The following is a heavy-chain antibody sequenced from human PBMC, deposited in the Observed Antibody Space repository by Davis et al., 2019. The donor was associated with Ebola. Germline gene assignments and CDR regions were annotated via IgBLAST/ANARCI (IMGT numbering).Heavy chain of an antibody. J-gene: IGHJ4*02. CDR2: IYYSGNT. CDR1: GDSISGDY. D-gene: IGHD6-13*01. CDR3: ARVEAAAGVDY. Sequence: SETLSLTCTVSGDSISGDYWSWIRQPPGRGLEWIGYIYYSGNTNYNPSLKSRVTISLDTSKKQFSLTLSSVTAADTAAYYCARVEAAAGVDYWGQGTLVTVSS. V-gene: IGHV4-59*01.